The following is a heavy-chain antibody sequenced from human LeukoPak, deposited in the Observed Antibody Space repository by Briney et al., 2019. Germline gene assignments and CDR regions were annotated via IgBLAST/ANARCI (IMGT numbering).Heavy chain of an antibody. D-gene: IGHD2-21*01. Sequence: GGSLRLSCAASGFTFSSYSMNWVRQAPGKGLEWASSISSSSSYIYYADSVKGRFTISRDNAKNSLYLQMNSLRAEDTAVYYCASLRGEGFDYWGQGTLVTVSS. J-gene: IGHJ4*02. CDR2: ISSSSSYI. CDR3: ASLRGEGFDY. V-gene: IGHV3-21*01. CDR1: GFTFSSYS.